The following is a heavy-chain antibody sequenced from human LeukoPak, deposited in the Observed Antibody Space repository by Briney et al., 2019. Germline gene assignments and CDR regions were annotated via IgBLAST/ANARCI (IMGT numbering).Heavy chain of an antibody. D-gene: IGHD2-2*01. V-gene: IGHV4-30-2*01. CDR2: IYHSGST. CDR1: GGSISSGGYS. CDR3: ARGGNCSSTSCYFDY. Sequence: SQTLSLTCAVSGGSISSGGYSWSWIRQPPGKGLEWIGYIYHSGSTYYNPSLKSRVTISVDRSKNQFSLKLSSVTAADTAVYYCARGGNCSSTSCYFDYWGQGTLVTVSS. J-gene: IGHJ4*02.